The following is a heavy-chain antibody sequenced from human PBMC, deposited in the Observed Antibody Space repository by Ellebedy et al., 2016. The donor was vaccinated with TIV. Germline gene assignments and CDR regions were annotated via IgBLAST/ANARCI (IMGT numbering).Heavy chain of an antibody. D-gene: IGHD6-19*01. V-gene: IGHV1-18*04. CDR3: ARGSGPNWLDP. J-gene: IGHJ5*01. Sequence: AASVKVSCKASGFTFTRYGINWARQAPGQGLEWMGWIIGYSGNTDYAQKFQGRVTITTDTGTNTGYMELASLTSDDTAVYYCARGSGPNWLDPWGQGTLVTVSS. CDR2: IIGYSGNT. CDR1: GFTFTRYG.